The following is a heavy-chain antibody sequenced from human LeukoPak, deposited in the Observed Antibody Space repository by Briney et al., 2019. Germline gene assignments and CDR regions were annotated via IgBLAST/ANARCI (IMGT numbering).Heavy chain of an antibody. V-gene: IGHV3-23*01. J-gene: IGHJ4*02. CDR3: AKGKGSSGWYD. D-gene: IGHD6-19*01. Sequence: PGGSLRLSCAASGFTLSTYALSWVRQALGRGLEWVSAVSDSGSGTHYADSGRGRFTISRDNSKNTLYLQMTSLRAEDTALYYCAKGKGSSGWYDWGQGTWSPSPQ. CDR2: VSDSGSGT. CDR1: GFTLSTYA.